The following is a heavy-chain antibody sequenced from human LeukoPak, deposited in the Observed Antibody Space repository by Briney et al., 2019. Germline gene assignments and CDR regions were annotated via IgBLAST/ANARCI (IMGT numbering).Heavy chain of an antibody. CDR2: INHSGST. V-gene: IGHV4-34*01. CDR1: GGSFSGYY. Sequence: SETLSLTCAVYGGSFSGYYWSWIRQPPGKGLEWIGEINHSGSTNYNPSLKSRVTISVDTSKNQFSLKLSSVTAADTAVYYCARGVYDSSGYYYFDYWGQGTLVTVSS. CDR3: ARGVYDSSGYYYFDY. D-gene: IGHD3-22*01. J-gene: IGHJ4*02.